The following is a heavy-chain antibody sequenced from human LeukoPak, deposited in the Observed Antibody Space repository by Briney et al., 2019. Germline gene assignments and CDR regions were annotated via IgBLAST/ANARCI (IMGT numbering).Heavy chain of an antibody. CDR3: ARDMGRAWYGPPDY. V-gene: IGHV3-11*06. J-gene: IGHJ4*02. Sequence: PGGSLRLSCAASGFSFSDNYMSWIRQAPGKGLEWVSYISNSGSYTNYPDSVKGRFTISRDNARNSLFLQMNSLRAEDTAVYFCARDMGRAWYGPPDYWGQGTLVTVSS. CDR2: ISNSGSYT. D-gene: IGHD6-13*01. CDR1: GFSFSDNY.